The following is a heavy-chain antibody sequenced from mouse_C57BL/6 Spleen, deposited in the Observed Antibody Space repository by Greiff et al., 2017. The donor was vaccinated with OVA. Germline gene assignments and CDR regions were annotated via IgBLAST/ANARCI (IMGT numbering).Heavy chain of an antibody. CDR2: INPNNGGT. J-gene: IGHJ1*03. CDR3: ARSDYSNFQWYFDV. CDR1: GYTFTDYN. D-gene: IGHD2-5*01. V-gene: IGHV1-18*01. Sequence: EVKLQESGPELVKPGASVKIPCKASGYTFTDYNMDWVKQSHGKSLEWIGDINPNNGGTIYNQKFKGKATLTVDKSSSTAYMELRSLTSEDTAVYYCARSDYSNFQWYFDVWGTGTTVTVSS.